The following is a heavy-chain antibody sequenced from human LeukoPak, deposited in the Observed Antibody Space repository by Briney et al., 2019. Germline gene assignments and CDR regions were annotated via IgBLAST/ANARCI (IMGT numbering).Heavy chain of an antibody. V-gene: IGHV3-15*07. CDR3: ATDFYDST. CDR1: GCTFSNAW. CDR2: IRSNSDGGTI. D-gene: IGHD3-22*01. J-gene: IGHJ5*02. Sequence: GGSLRLSCATSGCTFSNAWINWGRQPPRKGLEWVGRIRSNSDGGTIDYAAPVKGRFTLSRDDSKTTLYLQMNSLPTEDTAVYYCATDFYDSTWGQGTLVTVSS.